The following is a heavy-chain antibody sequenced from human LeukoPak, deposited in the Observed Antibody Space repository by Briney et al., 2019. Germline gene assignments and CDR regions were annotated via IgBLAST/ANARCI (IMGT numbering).Heavy chain of an antibody. V-gene: IGHV3-73*01. D-gene: IGHD2-2*01. CDR2: IRSKANSYAT. CDR1: GLTFSGSA. Sequence: GGSLRLSCAASGLTFSGSAMHWVRQASGKGLEWVGRIRSKANSYATAYAASVKGRFTISRDDSKNTAYLQMNSLKTEDTAVYYCSYCSSTSCHLDYWGQGTLVTVSS. CDR3: SYCSSTSCHLDY. J-gene: IGHJ4*02.